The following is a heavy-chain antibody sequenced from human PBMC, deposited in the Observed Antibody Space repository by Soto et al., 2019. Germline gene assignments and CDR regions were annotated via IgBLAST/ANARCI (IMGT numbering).Heavy chain of an antibody. CDR1: AYTFTSYA. CDR2: INAGNGNT. D-gene: IGHD3-10*01. CDR3: ARDMGFGLSDY. Sequence: ASVKVSCKASAYTFTSYAMHWVRQAPGQRLEWMGWINAGNGNTKYSQKFQGRVTITRDTSASTAYMELSSLRSEDTAVYYCARDMGFGLSDYWGQGTLVTVSS. V-gene: IGHV1-3*01. J-gene: IGHJ4*02.